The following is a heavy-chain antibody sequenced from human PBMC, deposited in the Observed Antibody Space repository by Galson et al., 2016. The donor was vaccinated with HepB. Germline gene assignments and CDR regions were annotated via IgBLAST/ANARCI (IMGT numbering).Heavy chain of an antibody. J-gene: IGHJ3*02. D-gene: IGHD3-22*01. Sequence: SVKVSCKASGGTFSSHAVTWVRQAPGQGLEWMGGIIPIVGTGNYAQKFQGRVTITADESTRTAYMELTSLRSEDTAVYYCASAYSHDSSGYHHDAFDIWGQGKMVTVSS. CDR2: IIPIVGTG. CDR1: GGTFSSHA. V-gene: IGHV1-69*13. CDR3: ASAYSHDSSGYHHDAFDI.